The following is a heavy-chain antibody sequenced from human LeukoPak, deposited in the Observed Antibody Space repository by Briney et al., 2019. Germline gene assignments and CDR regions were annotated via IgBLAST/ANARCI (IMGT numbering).Heavy chain of an antibody. J-gene: IGHJ4*02. CDR1: GFTFSSYG. V-gene: IGHV3-15*01. Sequence: GGSLRLSCAASGFTFSSYGMSWVRQAPGKGLEWVGRIKSKTDGGTTDYAAPAKGRFTISRDDSKNTVYLQMNSLKTEDTAVYYCTTDLEYYYESSGYETYDYWGQGTLATVSS. D-gene: IGHD3-22*01. CDR3: TTDLEYYYESSGYETYDY. CDR2: IKSKTDGGTT.